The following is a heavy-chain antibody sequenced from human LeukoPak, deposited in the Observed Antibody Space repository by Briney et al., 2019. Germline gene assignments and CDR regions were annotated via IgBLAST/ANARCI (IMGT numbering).Heavy chain of an antibody. CDR2: MNPNSGKT. CDR1: GYTFTSYD. CDR3: ARVHRNFHSRSGSYLYY. J-gene: IGHJ4*02. D-gene: IGHD3-10*01. Sequence: ASVKVSCTASGYTFTSYDINWVRQATGQGLEWMGWMNPNSGKTGYAQKFQGRVTMTRNTSISTAYMELSSLRSEDTAVYYCARVHRNFHSRSGSYLYYWGQGTLVTVSS. V-gene: IGHV1-8*01.